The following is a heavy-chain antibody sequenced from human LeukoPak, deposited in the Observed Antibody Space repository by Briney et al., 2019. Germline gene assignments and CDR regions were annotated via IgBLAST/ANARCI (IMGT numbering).Heavy chain of an antibody. J-gene: IGHJ4*02. CDR2: VSGSGGST. Sequence: GGSLRLSCAASGLTFSSYVMSWVRQAPGKGLEWVAGVSGSGGSTYYADSVKGRFTISRDNSKNTLSLQMNSLRAEDTAVYYCAKDLGNYYDSSGYPDYWGQGTLVTVSS. CDR3: AKDLGNYYDSSGYPDY. CDR1: GLTFSSYV. V-gene: IGHV3-23*01. D-gene: IGHD3-22*01.